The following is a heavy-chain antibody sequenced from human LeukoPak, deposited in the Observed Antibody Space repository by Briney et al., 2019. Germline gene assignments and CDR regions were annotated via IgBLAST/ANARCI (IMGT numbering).Heavy chain of an antibody. CDR3: ASLGHCSGGNCYTYYFDA. D-gene: IGHD2-15*01. CDR1: GGTFSNYG. Sequence: SVKVSCKAAGGTFSNYGISWVRQAPGQGLEWMGGIIPISRTVQYAQKFRDRVTLTADESTNTAFMELSSLRSEDTATYYCASLGHCSGGNCYTYYFDAWGQGTLVTVSS. J-gene: IGHJ4*02. V-gene: IGHV1-69*01. CDR2: IIPISRTV.